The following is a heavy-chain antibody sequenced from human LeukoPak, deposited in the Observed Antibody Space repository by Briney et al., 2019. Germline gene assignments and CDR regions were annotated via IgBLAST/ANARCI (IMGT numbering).Heavy chain of an antibody. V-gene: IGHV4-39*01. D-gene: IGHD1-26*01. J-gene: IGHJ6*03. CDR2: IYYSGST. CDR1: GVSISSSSYY. CDR3: ARPIPSGGYHNCNYYYMDV. Sequence: PSETLSLTCTVSGVSISSSSYYWGWIRQPPGKGLEWIGSIYYSGSTYYNPSLNSRITISVDTSKNQFYLKLSSVTAADAAVYYCARPIPSGGYHNCNYYYMDVWGNGTPVTVSS.